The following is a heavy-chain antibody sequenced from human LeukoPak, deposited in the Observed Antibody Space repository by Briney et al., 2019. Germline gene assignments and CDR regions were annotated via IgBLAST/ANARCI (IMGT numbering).Heavy chain of an antibody. CDR1: GYTFTGYY. J-gene: IGHJ4*02. CDR2: INPNSGGT. D-gene: IGHD6-13*01. Sequence: GASVKVSCKASGYTFTGYYMHWVRQAPGQGLEWMGWINPNSGGTNHAQKFQGRVTMTRDTSISTAYMELSRLRSDDTAVYYCASLAIAAAGDYWGQGTLVTVSS. V-gene: IGHV1-2*02. CDR3: ASLAIAAAGDY.